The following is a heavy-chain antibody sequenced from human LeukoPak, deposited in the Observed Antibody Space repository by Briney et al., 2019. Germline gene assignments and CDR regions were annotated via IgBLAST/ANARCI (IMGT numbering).Heavy chain of an antibody. Sequence: PGGSLRLSCAASGFTVSSNYMSWVRQAPGKGLEWVSVIYSGGSTYYADSVKGRFTISRDNSKNTLYLQMNSLRAEDTAVYYCARDANWGFDAFDIWGQGTMVTVSS. CDR3: ARDANWGFDAFDI. CDR2: IYSGGST. J-gene: IGHJ3*02. D-gene: IGHD7-27*01. V-gene: IGHV3-66*01. CDR1: GFTVSSNY.